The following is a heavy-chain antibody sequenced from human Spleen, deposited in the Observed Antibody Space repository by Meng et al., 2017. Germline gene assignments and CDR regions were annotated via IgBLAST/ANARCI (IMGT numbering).Heavy chain of an antibody. D-gene: IGHD3-22*01. Sequence: GESLKISCGGSGFTFSDYEMNWVRQAPGKGLEWIAYVSNSGYTTYYADSVKGGFTISRDNAKNSLYLQMNSMRAEDTAIYYCTRGNYDSSGYYYVEYFDSWGQGTLVTVSS. CDR1: GFTFSDYE. J-gene: IGHJ4*02. V-gene: IGHV3-48*03. CDR3: TRGNYDSSGYYYVEYFDS. CDR2: VSNSGYTT.